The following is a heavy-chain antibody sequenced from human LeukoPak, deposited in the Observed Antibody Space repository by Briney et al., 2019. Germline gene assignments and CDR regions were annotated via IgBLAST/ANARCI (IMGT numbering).Heavy chain of an antibody. CDR1: GGSISSCY. Sequence: SETLSLTCTVSGGSISSCYWSWIRQPPGKGLEWIGYIYYSGSTNYNPSLKSRVTISVDTSKNQFSLKLSSVTAADTAVYYCARDVTYYYDSSGYGHWFDPWGQGTLVTVSS. V-gene: IGHV4-59*01. J-gene: IGHJ5*02. CDR2: IYYSGST. CDR3: ARDVTYYYDSSGYGHWFDP. D-gene: IGHD3-22*01.